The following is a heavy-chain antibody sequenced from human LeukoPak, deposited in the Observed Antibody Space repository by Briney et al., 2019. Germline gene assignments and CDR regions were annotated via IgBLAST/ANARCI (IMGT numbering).Heavy chain of an antibody. Sequence: GGSLRLSCAASGFTFSTYSMSWVRQAPGKGLEWVSGISGSGGNTYYADSVKGRFTISRDNSKNTLYLQMNSLRAEDTAIFYCAKYPASGGYFDYWGQGTRSPSPQ. CDR2: ISGSGGNT. CDR1: GFTFSTYS. CDR3: AKYPASGGYFDY. V-gene: IGHV3-23*01. J-gene: IGHJ4*02. D-gene: IGHD6-13*01.